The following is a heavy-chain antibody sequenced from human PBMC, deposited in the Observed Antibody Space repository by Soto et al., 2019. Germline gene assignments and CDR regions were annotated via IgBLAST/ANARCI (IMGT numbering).Heavy chain of an antibody. D-gene: IGHD3-3*01. Sequence: ASVKVSCKASGYTFTSYDINWVRQATGQGLEWMGWMNPNSGNTGYAQKFQGRVTMTRNTSISTAYMELSSLRSEDTAVYYCARGNSLPVFWSGYYIYYYYYYMDVWGKGTTVTVSS. CDR1: GYTFTSYD. V-gene: IGHV1-8*01. CDR3: ARGNSLPVFWSGYYIYYYYYYMDV. CDR2: MNPNSGNT. J-gene: IGHJ6*03.